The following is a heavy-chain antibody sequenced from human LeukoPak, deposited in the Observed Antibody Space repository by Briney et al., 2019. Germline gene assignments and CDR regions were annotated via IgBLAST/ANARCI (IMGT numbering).Heavy chain of an antibody. V-gene: IGHV1-46*01. D-gene: IGHD2-2*01. Sequence: GASVKVSCKASGYTFTSYYVHWVRQAPGQGLEWMGIIYPSGGSTSYAQKFQGRVTMTRDTSTTTVYMELSSLRSEDTAVYYCARWSRCTGTSCYLDYWGQGTLVSASS. CDR1: GYTFTSYY. J-gene: IGHJ4*02. CDR3: ARWSRCTGTSCYLDY. CDR2: IYPSGGST.